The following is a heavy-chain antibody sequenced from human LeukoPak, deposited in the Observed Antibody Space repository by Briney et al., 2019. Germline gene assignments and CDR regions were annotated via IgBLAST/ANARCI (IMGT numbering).Heavy chain of an antibody. Sequence: ASVKVSCKASGYTFTGYYMHWVRQATGQGLEWMGRINPNNGGTNYAQKFQGRVTMTGDTSISTAYMELSSLRSEDTAVYYCAREADDIVVVPAAANYYYYGMDVWGQGTTVTVSS. CDR3: AREADDIVVVPAAANYYYYGMDV. CDR2: INPNNGGT. D-gene: IGHD2-2*01. V-gene: IGHV1-2*06. J-gene: IGHJ6*02. CDR1: GYTFTGYY.